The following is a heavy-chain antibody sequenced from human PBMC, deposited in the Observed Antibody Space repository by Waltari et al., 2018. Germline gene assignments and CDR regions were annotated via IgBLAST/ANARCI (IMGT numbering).Heavy chain of an antibody. J-gene: IGHJ4*02. CDR3: ARVSVDVAAH. CDR2: FIPSFGTA. V-gene: IGHV1-69*13. D-gene: IGHD5-12*01. Sequence: QVQLVQSGAEVKKPGSSVKVSCKASGGTFSSYAISWVRQAPGQGLEWMGRFIPSFGTANYARMFHVRVTITADKSTITAYMELSSLRSEDTAVYYFARVSVDVAAHWGQGTLVTVSS. CDR1: GGTFSSYA.